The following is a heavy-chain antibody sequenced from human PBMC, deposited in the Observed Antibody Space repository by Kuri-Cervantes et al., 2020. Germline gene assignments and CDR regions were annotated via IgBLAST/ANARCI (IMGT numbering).Heavy chain of an antibody. CDR3: AKEGYDYYFDY. J-gene: IGHJ4*02. CDR2: IGGSGINT. D-gene: IGHD5-12*01. V-gene: IGHV3-23*01. Sequence: GGSLRLWCTGSGFTVSSDALVWVRQAPGKGLEWVSSIGGSGINTQYADSLKGRFNISRDNSKNTLYLQMNSLRAEDTAVYYCAKEGYDYYFDYWGQGTLVTVSS. CDR1: GFTVSSDA.